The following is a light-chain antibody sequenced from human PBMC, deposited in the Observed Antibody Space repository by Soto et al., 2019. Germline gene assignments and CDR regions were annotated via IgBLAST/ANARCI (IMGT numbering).Light chain of an antibody. CDR1: PSVSSF. CDR2: AAS. CDR3: QQYNNWPYT. V-gene: IGKV3-15*01. Sequence: EIRMTQSPSTLSVSPGERATLSCRASPSVSSFLAWYQQKPGQAHRLLIYAASARATGIPARFSGSGSGTDFTLTISSLQSEDFAVYYCQQYNNWPYTFGQGTKVDI. J-gene: IGKJ2*01.